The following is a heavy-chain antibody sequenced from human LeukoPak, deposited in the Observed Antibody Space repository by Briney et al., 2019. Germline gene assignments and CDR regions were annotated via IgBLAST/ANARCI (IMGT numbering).Heavy chain of an antibody. V-gene: IGHV1-2*02. Sequence: ASVKVSCKASRYTFTGYYMHWVRRAPGQGLEWMGWINPNSGGTNYAQKFQGRVTMTRDTSISTAYMELSRLRSDDTAVYYCARGRRGNSGSYGYWGQGTLVTVSS. CDR2: INPNSGGT. J-gene: IGHJ4*02. D-gene: IGHD1-26*01. CDR3: ARGRRGNSGSYGY. CDR1: RYTFTGYY.